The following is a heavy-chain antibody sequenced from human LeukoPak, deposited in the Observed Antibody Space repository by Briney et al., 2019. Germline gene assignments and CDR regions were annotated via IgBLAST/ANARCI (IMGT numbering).Heavy chain of an antibody. J-gene: IGHJ4*02. D-gene: IGHD2-2*01. CDR1: GGSISSGNYY. CDR2: IHYSETA. Sequence: SETLSLTCTVSGGSISSGNYYWGWIRQPPGKGLEWIASIHYSETAYYNPSLKSRVTISVDTSKNHFSLKLTSVTAADTAVYYCARGPTYQPIDYWGQGTLVTVSS. CDR3: ARGPTYQPIDY. V-gene: IGHV4-39*02.